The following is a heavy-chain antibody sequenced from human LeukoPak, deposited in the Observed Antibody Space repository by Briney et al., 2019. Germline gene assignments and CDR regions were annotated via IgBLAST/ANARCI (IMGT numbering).Heavy chain of an antibody. CDR1: GGSISSYY. Sequence: PSETLSLTCTVSGGSISSYYWSWIRQPPGKGLEWIGYIYYSGSTNYNPSLKSRVTISVDTSKNQFSLKLSSVTAADTAVYYCARQNPHYHSFDYWGQGTLVTVSS. CDR3: ARQNPHYHSFDY. D-gene: IGHD3-10*01. V-gene: IGHV4-59*01. J-gene: IGHJ4*02. CDR2: IYYSGST.